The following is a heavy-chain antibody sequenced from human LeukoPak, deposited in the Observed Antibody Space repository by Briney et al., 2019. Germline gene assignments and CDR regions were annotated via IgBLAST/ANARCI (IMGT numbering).Heavy chain of an antibody. Sequence: SETLSLTCTVTGGSISSGDYYWSWLRPPPGQGLEWIASIYSGGMTCYSPSPTRKLTISADTSRNHLSLRLSSVTAADTALYFCARHFDRPTAYFDSWGQGSLVTVPS. CDR1: GGSISSGDYY. J-gene: IGHJ4*02. CDR2: IYSGGMT. CDR3: ARHFDRPTAYFDS. V-gene: IGHV4-39*01.